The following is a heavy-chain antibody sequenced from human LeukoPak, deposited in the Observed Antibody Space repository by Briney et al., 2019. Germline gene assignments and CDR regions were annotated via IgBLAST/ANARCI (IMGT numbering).Heavy chain of an antibody. CDR1: GFTFSSYG. CDR2: ISYDGSNK. V-gene: IGHV3-30*18. Sequence: GRSLRLSCAASGFTFSSYGMPWVRQAPGKGLEWVAVISYDGSNKYYADSVKGRFTISRDNSKNTLYLQMNSLRAEDTAVYYCAKTDSSGFLDYWGQGTLVTVSS. D-gene: IGHD3-22*01. CDR3: AKTDSSGFLDY. J-gene: IGHJ4*02.